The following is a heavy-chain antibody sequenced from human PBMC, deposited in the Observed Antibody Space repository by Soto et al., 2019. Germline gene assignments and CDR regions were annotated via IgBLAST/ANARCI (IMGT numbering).Heavy chain of an antibody. CDR3: AKSLPTNTGNYYYFYYGLEV. J-gene: IGHJ6*02. D-gene: IGHD1-26*01. V-gene: IGHV1-2*02. Sequence: QVKLVQSGADVKKPGASVKVSCKASGYTFTDYYMHWVRQAPGQGLEWMGWINPNSGSTNYAQKFQGRVTMTRDTSISTAYMELSRLTSDDTAVYSCAKSLPTNTGNYYYFYYGLEVWGQGTTVTVSS. CDR2: INPNSGST. CDR1: GYTFTDYY.